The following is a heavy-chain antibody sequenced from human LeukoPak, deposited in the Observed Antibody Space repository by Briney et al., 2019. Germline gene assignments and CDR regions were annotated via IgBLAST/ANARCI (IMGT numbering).Heavy chain of an antibody. CDR1: GFTFGNNY. Sequence: GGSLRLSCAASGFTFGNNYMTWVRQAPGKGLEWVANIKEDASATAYVGSVKGRFTISRDNARNSLYLQMNSLRAEDTAVYYCARESLLIAAPFDYWGQGTLVTVSS. CDR3: ARESLLIAAPFDY. J-gene: IGHJ4*02. V-gene: IGHV3-7*01. CDR2: IKEDASAT. D-gene: IGHD6-6*01.